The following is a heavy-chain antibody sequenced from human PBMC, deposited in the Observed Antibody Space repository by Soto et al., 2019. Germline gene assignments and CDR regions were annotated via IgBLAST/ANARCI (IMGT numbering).Heavy chain of an antibody. D-gene: IGHD5-18*01. CDR3: ARDRDIRGYSYGLDY. CDR1: GGTFSSYA. V-gene: IGHV1-69*13. Sequence: SVKVSCKASGGTFSSYAISWVRQAPGQGLEWMGGIIPIFGTANYAQKFQGRVTITADESTSTAYMELSSLRSEDTAVYYRARDRDIRGYSYGLDYWGQGTLVTVSS. CDR2: IIPIFGTA. J-gene: IGHJ4*02.